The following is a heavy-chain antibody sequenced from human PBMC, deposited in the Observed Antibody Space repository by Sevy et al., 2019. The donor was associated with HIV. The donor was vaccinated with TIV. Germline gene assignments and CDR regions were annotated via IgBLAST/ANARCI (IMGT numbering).Heavy chain of an antibody. CDR1: GFTFSTYT. J-gene: IGHJ6*02. CDR3: AKGDRTFYGLDV. Sequence: GGSLRLSCAASGFTFSTYTMSWVRQAPGKGLEWVSAISGSAGSTYYEGSVKGRFTISRDKSKNTLYLQMNSLRAADTAVYYCAKGDRTFYGLDVWGQGTTVTVSS. V-gene: IGHV3-23*01. CDR2: ISGSAGST. D-gene: IGHD2-15*01.